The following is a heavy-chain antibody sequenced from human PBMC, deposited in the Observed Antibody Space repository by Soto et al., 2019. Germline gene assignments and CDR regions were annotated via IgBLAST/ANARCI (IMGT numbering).Heavy chain of an antibody. D-gene: IGHD6-19*01. CDR1: GFTFSSYG. V-gene: IGHV3-33*01. Sequence: GGSLRLSCAASGFTFSSYGMHWGRQAPGKGLEWVAVIWYDGSNKYYADSVKGRFTISRGNSKNTLYLQMNSLRAEDTAVYYWARDLGPFSRGWPGYWGQGTVVTVAS. CDR3: ARDLGPFSRGWPGY. CDR2: IWYDGSNK. J-gene: IGHJ4*02.